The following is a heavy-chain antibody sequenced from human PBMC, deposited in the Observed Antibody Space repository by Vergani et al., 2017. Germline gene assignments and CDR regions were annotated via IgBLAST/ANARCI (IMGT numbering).Heavy chain of an antibody. J-gene: IGHJ6*02. CDR2: IIPIFGTA. Sequence: QVQLVQSGAEVKKPGSSVKVSCKASGGTFSSYAISWVRQAPGQGLEWMGGIIPIFGTANYAQKFQGRVTITADESTSTAYMELSSLRSEDTAVYYCARGPXHIVVVTYYYYYYGMDVWGQGTTVTVSS. V-gene: IGHV1-69*13. D-gene: IGHD2-21*02. CDR1: GGTFSSYA. CDR3: ARGPXHIVVVTYYYYYYGMDV.